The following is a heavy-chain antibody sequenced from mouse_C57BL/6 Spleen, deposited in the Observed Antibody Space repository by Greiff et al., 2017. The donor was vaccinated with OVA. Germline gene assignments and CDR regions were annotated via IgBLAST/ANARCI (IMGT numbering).Heavy chain of an antibody. V-gene: IGHV1-42*01. J-gene: IGHJ1*03. CDR3: ARWRLRWYFDV. CDR1: GYSFTGYY. Sequence: VQLQQSGPELVKPGASVKISCKASGYSFTGYYMNWVKQSPEKSLEWIGEINPSTGGTTYNQKFKAKATLTVDKSSSTAYMQLKSLTSEDSAVYYCARWRLRWYFDVWGTGTTVTVSS. D-gene: IGHD2-4*01. CDR2: INPSTGGT.